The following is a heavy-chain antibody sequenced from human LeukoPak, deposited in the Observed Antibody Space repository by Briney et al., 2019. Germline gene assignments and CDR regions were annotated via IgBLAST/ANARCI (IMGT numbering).Heavy chain of an antibody. Sequence: SGGSLRLSRAASGFTVSRNYMSWVRQAPGKGLEWVSVIYSGGSTYYADSVKGRFTISRDNSKNTLYLQMNSLRAEDTAVYYCAMDRSGYCENWGRGTLVTVSS. CDR2: IYSGGST. CDR1: GFTVSRNY. J-gene: IGHJ1*01. V-gene: IGHV3-66*01. D-gene: IGHD3-22*01. CDR3: AMDRSGYCEN.